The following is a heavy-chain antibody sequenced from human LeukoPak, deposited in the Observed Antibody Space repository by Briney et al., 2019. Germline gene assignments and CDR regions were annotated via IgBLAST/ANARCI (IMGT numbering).Heavy chain of an antibody. D-gene: IGHD2-15*01. CDR1: GGSISTTSHH. CDR2: IYYSGDT. Sequence: PSETLSLTCSVSGGSISTTSHHWVWIRQPPGKRLEWIGSIYYSGDTYYNPSLNSRVTMSVDTSTNQFSLRLSSVTATDTAVFYCARLTSTCTGGSCYYYYFDSWGQGTLVTVSS. V-gene: IGHV4-39*01. CDR3: ARLTSTCTGGSCYYYYFDS. J-gene: IGHJ4*02.